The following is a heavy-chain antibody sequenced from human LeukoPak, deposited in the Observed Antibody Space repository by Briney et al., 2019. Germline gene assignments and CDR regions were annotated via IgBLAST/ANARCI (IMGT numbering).Heavy chain of an antibody. CDR2: INHSGST. CDR3: ARDRTVYYYDSGGYWHDY. Sequence: SETLSLTCAVYGGSFSGYYWSWIRQPPGKGLEWIGEINHSGSTNYNPSLKSRVTISVDTSKNQFSLKLSSVTAADTAVYYCARDRTVYYYDSGGYWHDYWGQGTLVTVSS. D-gene: IGHD3-22*01. V-gene: IGHV4-34*01. CDR1: GGSFSGYY. J-gene: IGHJ4*02.